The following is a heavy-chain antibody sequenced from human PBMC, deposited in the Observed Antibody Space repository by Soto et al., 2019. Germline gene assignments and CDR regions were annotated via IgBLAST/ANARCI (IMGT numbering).Heavy chain of an antibody. CDR1: GFPFSSYW. V-gene: IGHV3-74*01. D-gene: IGHD3-22*01. Sequence: GGSLSLSCAASGFPFSSYWMHWVRQAPGKGLVWVSRINSDGSSTSYADSVKGRFTISRDNAKNTLYLQMNSLRAEDTAVYYCARESEEEGRRYYYDSSGYYSHWGQGTPVTVSS. CDR2: INSDGSST. J-gene: IGHJ4*02. CDR3: ARESEEEGRRYYYDSSGYYSH.